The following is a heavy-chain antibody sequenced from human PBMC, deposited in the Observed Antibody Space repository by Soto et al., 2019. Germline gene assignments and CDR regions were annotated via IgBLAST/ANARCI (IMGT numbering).Heavy chain of an antibody. V-gene: IGHV3-53*02. CDR1: GFSVGSNY. CDR3: ARKSDSGPVPEADGV. D-gene: IGHD2-8*01. Sequence: EVQLVETGGGLIQPGGSLRLSCAASGFSVGSNYMTWVRQSPGKGLEWVSLIYSNGDTDYADSVKGRFSISRDNFKNSLYLQMNHLRAEDTAVYHCARKSDSGPVPEADGVWGRGPLVTVSS. CDR2: IYSNGDT. J-gene: IGHJ4*02.